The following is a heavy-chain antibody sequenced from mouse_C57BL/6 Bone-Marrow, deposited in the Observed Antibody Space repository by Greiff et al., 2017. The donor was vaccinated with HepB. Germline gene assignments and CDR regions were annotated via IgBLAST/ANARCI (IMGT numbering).Heavy chain of an antibody. CDR3: ASYSNYDY. CDR1: GYSITSGYS. Sequence: VQLKQSGPGLVKPSQSLSLTCSVTGYSITSGYSWNWIRQFPGNKLEWMGSISYDGSNNYNPSLKNRISITRDTSKNQCFLKLNSVTTEDTATYYCASYSNYDYWGQGTTLTVSS. CDR2: ISYDGSN. D-gene: IGHD2-5*01. J-gene: IGHJ2*01. V-gene: IGHV3-6*01.